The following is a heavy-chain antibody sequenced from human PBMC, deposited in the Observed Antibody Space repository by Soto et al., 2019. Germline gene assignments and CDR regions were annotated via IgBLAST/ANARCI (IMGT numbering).Heavy chain of an antibody. Sequence: QVQLQESGPGLVKPSETLSLTCTVSGGSISSYYWSWIRQPPGKGLEWIGYIYYSGSTNYNPSLERRVTIAVXXSXNXXSLKLSSVTAADTAVYYCAGGTMVRGVIGFNWFDPWGQGTLVTVSS. D-gene: IGHD3-10*01. J-gene: IGHJ5*02. CDR3: AGGTMVRGVIGFNWFDP. V-gene: IGHV4-59*01. CDR2: IYYSGST. CDR1: GGSISSYY.